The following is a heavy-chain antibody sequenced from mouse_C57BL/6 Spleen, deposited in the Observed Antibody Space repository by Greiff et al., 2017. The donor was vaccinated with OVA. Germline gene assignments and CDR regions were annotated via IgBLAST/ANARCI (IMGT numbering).Heavy chain of an antibody. V-gene: IGHV1-26*01. J-gene: IGHJ2*01. CDR2: INPNNGGT. CDR3: ARSGYYFDY. CDR1: GYTFTDYY. D-gene: IGHD4-1*01. Sequence: EVQLQQSGPELVKPVASVKISCKASGYTFTDYYMNWVKQSHGKSLEWIGDINPNNGGTSYNQKFKGKATLTVDKSSSTAYMELRSLTSEDSAVYYCARSGYYFDYWGQGTTLTVSS.